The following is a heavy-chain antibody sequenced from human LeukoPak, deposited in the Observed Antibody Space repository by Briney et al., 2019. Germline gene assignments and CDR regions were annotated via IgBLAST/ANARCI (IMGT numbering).Heavy chain of an antibody. J-gene: IGHJ4*02. Sequence: GGSLRLSCAASGFSFSTYWMSWVRQTPEKGLEFVANIDQGGSVRNYMDSLKGRCTISRGNAKKSLYLEINSLRADDTAVYYCARDPESSSFGLWGRGALVTVSS. CDR1: GFSFSTYW. CDR3: ARDPESSSFGL. V-gene: IGHV3-7*01. D-gene: IGHD6-6*01. CDR2: IDQGGSVR.